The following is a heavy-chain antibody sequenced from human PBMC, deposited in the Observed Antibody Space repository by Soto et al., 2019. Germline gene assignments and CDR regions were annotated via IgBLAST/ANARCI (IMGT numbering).Heavy chain of an antibody. J-gene: IGHJ4*02. V-gene: IGHV3-9*01. Sequence: GGSLRLSCEASGFTFENYAMHWVRQAPGKGLEWVSGISWNSNTIAYADSVKGRFTISRDNAKNSLYLQMNSLRAEDTAFYYCAKDTGPNWGQGTLVTAPQ. CDR3: AKDTGPN. CDR2: ISWNSNTI. CDR1: GFTFENYA.